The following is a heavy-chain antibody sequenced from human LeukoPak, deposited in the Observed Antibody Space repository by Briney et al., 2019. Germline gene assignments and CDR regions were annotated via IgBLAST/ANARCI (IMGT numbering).Heavy chain of an antibody. D-gene: IGHD3-3*01. CDR1: GFTFSSYA. J-gene: IGHJ4*02. CDR2: ISSNGGST. V-gene: IGHV3-64D*09. Sequence: QPGGSLRLSCSASGFTFSSYAMHWVCQAPGKGLEYVSAISSNGGSTYYADSVKGRFTISRDNSKNTLYLQMSSLRAEDTAVYYCVKDQINSIFGVVITYYFDYWGQGTLVTVSS. CDR3: VKDQINSIFGVVITYYFDY.